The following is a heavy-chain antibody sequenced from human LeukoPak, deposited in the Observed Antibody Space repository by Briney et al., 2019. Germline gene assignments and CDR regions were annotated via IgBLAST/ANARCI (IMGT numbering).Heavy chain of an antibody. CDR3: ATLAYYYDSSDY. J-gene: IGHJ4*02. Sequence: SETLSLTCPVSGGSVSSGSHYWSWIRQPPGKGLEWIGHVYYSGSTSYNPSLKGRVTISVDTSKNHFSLELHSVTAADTAVYYCATLAYYYDSSDYWGQGTLVTVSS. V-gene: IGHV4-61*03. CDR1: GGSVSSGSHY. D-gene: IGHD3-22*01. CDR2: VYYSGST.